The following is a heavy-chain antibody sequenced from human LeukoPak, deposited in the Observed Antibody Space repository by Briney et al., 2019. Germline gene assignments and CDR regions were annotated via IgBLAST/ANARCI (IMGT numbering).Heavy chain of an antibody. CDR1: GFTFGSYW. CDR3: ARLPSAYYMDV. CDR2: IKQDGSEK. Sequence: PGGSLRLSCAASGFTFGSYWMSWVRQAPGKGLEWVANIKQDGSEKYYVDSVKGRFTISRDNAKNSLYLQMNSLRAEDTAVYYCARLPSAYYMDVWGKGTTVTVSS. J-gene: IGHJ6*03. V-gene: IGHV3-7*01.